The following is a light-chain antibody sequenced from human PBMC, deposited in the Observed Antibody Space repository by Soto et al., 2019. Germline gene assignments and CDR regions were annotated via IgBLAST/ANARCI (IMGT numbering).Light chain of an antibody. J-gene: IGKJ1*01. Sequence: EIVLTQSPGTLSLSPGERATLSCRASQSVSSSYLDWYQQKPGQAPRLLIYGVSSRATGIPDRFSGSGSVTDLTLTISRLELEEFAVDDWKQYGSPSWTCGQGTKVEIK. CDR3: KQYGSPSWT. V-gene: IGKV3-20*01. CDR2: GVS. CDR1: QSVSSSY.